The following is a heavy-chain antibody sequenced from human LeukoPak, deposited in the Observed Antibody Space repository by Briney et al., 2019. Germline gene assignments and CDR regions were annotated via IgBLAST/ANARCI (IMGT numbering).Heavy chain of an antibody. V-gene: IGHV3-23*01. CDR3: ARENIPYMGSYYYYYMDV. CDR2: FSGSGGST. Sequence: PGGSLRLSCAASGFTFSNYAMSWVRQAPGKGLEWVSAFSGSGGSTYYANSVKGRFTISRDNSKNTLYLQMNSLRAEDTAVYYCARENIPYMGSYYYYYMDVWGKGTTVTVSS. J-gene: IGHJ6*03. D-gene: IGHD1-26*01. CDR1: GFTFSNYA.